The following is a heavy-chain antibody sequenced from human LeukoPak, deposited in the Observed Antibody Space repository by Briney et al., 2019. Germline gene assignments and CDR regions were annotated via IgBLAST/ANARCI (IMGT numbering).Heavy chain of an antibody. Sequence: APVKVSCTASGYTFTGYYMHWVRQAPGQGLEWMGWINPNSGGTNYAQKFQGRVTMTRDTSISTAYMELSRLRSDDTAVYYCARALGYCTNGVCYTYYMDVWGKGTTVTVSS. CDR1: GYTFTGYY. CDR3: ARALGYCTNGVCYTYYMDV. J-gene: IGHJ6*03. D-gene: IGHD2-8*01. CDR2: INPNSGGT. V-gene: IGHV1-2*02.